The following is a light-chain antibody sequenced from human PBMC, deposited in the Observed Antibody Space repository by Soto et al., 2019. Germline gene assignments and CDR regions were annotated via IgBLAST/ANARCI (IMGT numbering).Light chain of an antibody. V-gene: IGKV3-15*01. Sequence: EIVMTQSPATLSVSPGERATLSCRASQSVSSSLVWYQQRPGQAPRLLIYDTSTRAAGIAARFSGSGSGTDFTLTISRLEPEDFAVYYCQHYRSAPFTFGPGTKVDIK. J-gene: IGKJ3*01. CDR2: DTS. CDR1: QSVSSS. CDR3: QHYRSAPFT.